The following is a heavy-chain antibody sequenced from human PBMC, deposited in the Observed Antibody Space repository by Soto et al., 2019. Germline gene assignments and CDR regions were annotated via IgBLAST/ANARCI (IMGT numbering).Heavy chain of an antibody. CDR2: IYYSGST. D-gene: IGHD1-7*01. CDR1: GGPISSGDYY. Sequence: SETLSLTCPVSGGPISSGDYYWSWIRQPPGKGLEWIGYIYYSGSTYYNPSLKSRVTISVDTSKNQFSLKLNSVTAADTAVYYCARYNWNSGDFDYWGQGTLVTVSS. J-gene: IGHJ4*02. V-gene: IGHV4-30-4*01. CDR3: ARYNWNSGDFDY.